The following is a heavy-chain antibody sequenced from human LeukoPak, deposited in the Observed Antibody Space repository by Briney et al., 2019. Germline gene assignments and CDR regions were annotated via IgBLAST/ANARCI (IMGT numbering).Heavy chain of an antibody. D-gene: IGHD3-10*01. J-gene: IGHJ2*01. Sequence: SETLSLTCTVSGGSISSGDYYWSWIRQPPGKGLEWIGYIYYSGSTYYNPSLKSRVTISVDTSKNQFSLKLSSVTAADTAVYYCARELTMVRGPHWYFDLWGRGTLVTVSS. CDR1: GGSISSGDYY. CDR2: IYYSGST. CDR3: ARELTMVRGPHWYFDL. V-gene: IGHV4-30-4*01.